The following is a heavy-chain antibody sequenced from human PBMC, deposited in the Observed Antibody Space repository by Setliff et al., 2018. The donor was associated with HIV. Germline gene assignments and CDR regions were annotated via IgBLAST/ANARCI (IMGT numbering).Heavy chain of an antibody. CDR2: IRSKDNNYVT. Sequence: GGSLRLSCTTSGFTFAHQAMTWVRQASGKGLEWVGRIRSKDNNYVTTYAASVKGRFTISRDDSKSTAYLQMNSLKIEDTAVYYCIRGPDYPYYFDYWGQGTQVTVSS. J-gene: IGHJ4*02. V-gene: IGHV3-73*01. CDR3: IRGPDYPYYFDY. D-gene: IGHD4-17*01. CDR1: GFTFAHQA.